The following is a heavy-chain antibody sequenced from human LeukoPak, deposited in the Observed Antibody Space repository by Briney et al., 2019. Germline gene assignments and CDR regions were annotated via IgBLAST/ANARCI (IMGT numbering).Heavy chain of an antibody. Sequence: GGSLRLSCAASGFTFSSYSMNWVRQAPGKGLEWVSSISSSSSYIYYADSVKGRFTISRDNAKNSLYLQMNSLRAEDTAVYYCAKEPGTTSGFVDYWGQGTLVTVSS. CDR3: AKEPGTTSGFVDY. J-gene: IGHJ4*02. CDR1: GFTFSSYS. V-gene: IGHV3-21*01. D-gene: IGHD1-7*01. CDR2: ISSSSSYI.